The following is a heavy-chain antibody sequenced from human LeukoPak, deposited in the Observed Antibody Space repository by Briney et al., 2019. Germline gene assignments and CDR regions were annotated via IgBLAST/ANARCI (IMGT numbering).Heavy chain of an antibody. CDR1: GYTFTSYG. CDR2: ISAYNGNT. V-gene: IGHV1-18*01. Sequence: ASVKVSCKASGYTFTSYGISWVRQAPGQGLAWMGWISAYNGNTNYAQKLQGRVTMTTDTSTSTAYMELRSLRSDDTAVYYCAREDEFGIAVAGRLNWFEPWGQGTLVTVSS. J-gene: IGHJ5*02. CDR3: AREDEFGIAVAGRLNWFEP. D-gene: IGHD6-19*01.